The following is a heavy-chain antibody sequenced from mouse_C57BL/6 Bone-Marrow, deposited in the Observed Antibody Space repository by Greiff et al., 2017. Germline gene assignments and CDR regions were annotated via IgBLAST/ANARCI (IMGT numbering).Heavy chain of an antibody. CDR3: ARELRFY. CDR2: IYPGDGDT. D-gene: IGHD1-1*01. CDR1: GYAFSSSW. J-gene: IGHJ3*01. Sequence: VKVVESGPELVKPGASVKISCKASGYAFSSSWMNWVKQRPGKGLEWIGRIYPGDGDTNYNGKFKGKATLTADKSSSTAYMQLSSLTSEDSAVYFCARELRFYWGQGTLVTVSA. V-gene: IGHV1-82*01.